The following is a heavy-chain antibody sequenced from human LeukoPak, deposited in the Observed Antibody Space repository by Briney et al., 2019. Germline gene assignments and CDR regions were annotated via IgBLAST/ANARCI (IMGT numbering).Heavy chain of an antibody. D-gene: IGHD3-22*01. J-gene: IGHJ3*02. CDR1: GFTFDDHA. Sequence: PGGSLRLSCAASGFTFDDHAMHWVRQGPGKGLEWVSGISWHSRSVGYADSVKGRFTISRDNAKNSLYLQMNSLRAEDTAVYYCARARGYYYDSSGYNYDGAFDIWGQGTMVTVSS. CDR3: ARARGYYYDSSGYNYDGAFDI. V-gene: IGHV3-9*01. CDR2: ISWHSRSV.